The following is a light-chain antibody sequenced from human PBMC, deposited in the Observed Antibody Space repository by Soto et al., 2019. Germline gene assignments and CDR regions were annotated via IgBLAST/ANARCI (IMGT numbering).Light chain of an antibody. CDR3: QQYGSSRIT. J-gene: IGKJ5*01. V-gene: IGKV3-20*01. CDR2: GAS. CDR1: QSVSSSY. Sequence: GTLSLSPGERATLSCSASQSVSSSYLAWYQQKPGQAPRLLIYGASSRATGIPDRFSGSGSGTDFTLTISRLEPEDFAVYYCQQYGSSRITFGQGTRLEIK.